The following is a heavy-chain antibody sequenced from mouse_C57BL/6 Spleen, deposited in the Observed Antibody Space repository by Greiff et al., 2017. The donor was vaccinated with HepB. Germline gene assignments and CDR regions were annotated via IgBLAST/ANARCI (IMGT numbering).Heavy chain of an antibody. Sequence: EVKLMESGEGLVKPGGSLKLSCAASGFTFTSYAMSWVRQTPEKRLEWVAYISSGGDYTYYADTVKGRFTISRDNARNTLYLQMSSLKSEDTAMYYCTRDYYGSSLYFDVWGTGTTVTVSS. CDR1: GFTFTSYA. V-gene: IGHV5-9-1*02. D-gene: IGHD1-1*01. J-gene: IGHJ1*03. CDR2: ISSGGDYT. CDR3: TRDYYGSSLYFDV.